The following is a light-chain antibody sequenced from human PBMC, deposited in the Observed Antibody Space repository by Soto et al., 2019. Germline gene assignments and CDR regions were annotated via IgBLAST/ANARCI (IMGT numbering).Light chain of an antibody. J-gene: IGKJ2*01. CDR3: QQYGSSPYT. CDR1: QSVSSSY. V-gene: IGKV3-20*01. CDR2: GAS. Sequence: EIVLTQSPGTLSLSPGERATLSCRASQSVSSSYLAWYQQKPGQASRLLIYGASSRATGIPDRFSGSGSGTDFTLTISRLEPEDFAVYYCQQYGSSPYTFCQGTKLEIK.